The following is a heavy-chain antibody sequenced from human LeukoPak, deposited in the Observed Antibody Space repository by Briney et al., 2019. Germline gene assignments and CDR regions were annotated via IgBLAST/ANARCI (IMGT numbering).Heavy chain of an antibody. Sequence: SETLSLTCTVSGGSITTYHWNWIRQPPGKGLEWIGYAYYRGGTNYNPSLKSRVSLSVDTSKNQVSLKLSSVTAADTAVYFCARSYGSYVLDYWGQGSLVIVSS. CDR2: AYYRGGT. CDR3: ARSYGSYVLDY. V-gene: IGHV4-59*01. D-gene: IGHD6-6*01. CDR1: GGSITTYH. J-gene: IGHJ4*02.